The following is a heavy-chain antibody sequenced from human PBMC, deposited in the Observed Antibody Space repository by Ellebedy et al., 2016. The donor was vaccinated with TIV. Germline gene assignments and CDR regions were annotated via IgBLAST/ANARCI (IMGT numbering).Heavy chain of an antibody. CDR1: GGIFRKYA. CDR3: ARSGSYYSDFFHY. V-gene: IGHV1-69*13. D-gene: IGHD1-26*01. CDR2: IIAIFGTT. J-gene: IGHJ4*02. Sequence: ASVKVSXXASGGIFRKYAISWVRQAPGQGLEWPGGIIAIFGTTNYAQKFQGRVTITADESTSTAYMELSSLRSEDTAVYYCARSGSYYSDFFHYWGQGTLVTVSS.